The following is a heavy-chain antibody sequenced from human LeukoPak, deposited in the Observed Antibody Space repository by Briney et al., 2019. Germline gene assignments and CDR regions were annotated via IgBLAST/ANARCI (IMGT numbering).Heavy chain of an antibody. V-gene: IGHV3-30*02. CDR1: GFTFSSYG. D-gene: IGHD3-16*01. CDR2: IRYDGSNK. Sequence: PGGSLRLSCAASGFTFSSYGMHWVRQAPGKGLEWVAFIRYDGSNKYYADSVKGRFTVSRDNSKSTLYLKMNSLRAADTAVYYCAKGFSTYVYNWFDPWGQGTLVTVSS. J-gene: IGHJ5*02. CDR3: AKGFSTYVYNWFDP.